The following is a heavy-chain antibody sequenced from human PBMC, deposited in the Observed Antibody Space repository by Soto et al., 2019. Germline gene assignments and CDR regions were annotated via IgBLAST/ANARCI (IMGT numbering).Heavy chain of an antibody. CDR1: GGTFSSYA. Sequence: GASVKVSCKASGGTFSSYAISWVRQAPGQGLEWMGGIIPIFGTANYAQKFQGRVTITADESTSTAYMELSSLRSEDTAVYYCASFYGFGELFEAFDIWGQGTMVTVSS. V-gene: IGHV1-69*13. J-gene: IGHJ3*02. CDR2: IIPIFGTA. D-gene: IGHD3-10*01. CDR3: ASFYGFGELFEAFDI.